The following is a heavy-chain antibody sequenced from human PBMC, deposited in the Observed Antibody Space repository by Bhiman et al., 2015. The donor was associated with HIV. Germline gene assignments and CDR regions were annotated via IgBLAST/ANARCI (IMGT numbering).Heavy chain of an antibody. CDR1: GFTFSSYW. CDR2: IKQDGSEK. CDR3: ARHFSVVLIATDAFDI. D-gene: IGHD2-21*01. Sequence: EVQLVESGGGLVQPGGSLRLSCAASGFTFSSYWMSWVRQAPGKGLEWVANIKQDGSEKYYVDSVKGRFTISRDNAKNSLFLQMNSLRAEDTAVYYCARHFSVVLIATDAFDIWAKGQWSPSLQ. V-gene: IGHV3-7*05. J-gene: IGHJ3*02.